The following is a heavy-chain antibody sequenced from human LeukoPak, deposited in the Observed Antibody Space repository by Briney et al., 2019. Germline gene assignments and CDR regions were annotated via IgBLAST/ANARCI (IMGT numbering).Heavy chain of an antibody. Sequence: PGGSLRLSCAASGFIFSDHSMNWVRQAPGKGLEWVSGIRGSGGSTYYADSVKGRFTISRDDSKNTLYLQMNSLRAEDTALYYCAKGSYSGSYHYFDYWGQGTLVTVSS. CDR1: GFIFSDHS. V-gene: IGHV3-23*01. J-gene: IGHJ4*02. D-gene: IGHD1-26*01. CDR3: AKGSYSGSYHYFDY. CDR2: IRGSGGST.